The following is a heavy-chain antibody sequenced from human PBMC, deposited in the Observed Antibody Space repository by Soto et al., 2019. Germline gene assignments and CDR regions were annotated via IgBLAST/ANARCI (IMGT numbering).Heavy chain of an antibody. CDR2: ISAYNGNT. Sequence: QVQLVQSGAEVKKPGASGKVSGKASGYTFTSYGISWGRQAPGQGLEWMGWISAYNGNTNNAQKLQGRVTMTTDTSPSTAYMELRSTRSDDTAVYYCAGDLHGDIDYWGHGTMVTVSS. J-gene: IGHJ4*01. V-gene: IGHV1-18*01. D-gene: IGHD4-17*01. CDR3: AGDLHGDIDY. CDR1: GYTFTSYG.